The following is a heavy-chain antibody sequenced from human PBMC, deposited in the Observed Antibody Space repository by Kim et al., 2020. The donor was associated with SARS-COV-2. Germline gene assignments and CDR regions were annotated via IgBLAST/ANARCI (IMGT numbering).Heavy chain of an antibody. D-gene: IGHD6-13*01. V-gene: IGHV1-3*01. CDR3: AREDDSSSWYDYFDY. Sequence: QKFQGRVTITRDTSASTAYMELSSLRSEDTAVYYCAREDDSSSWYDYFDYWGQGTLVTVSS. J-gene: IGHJ4*02.